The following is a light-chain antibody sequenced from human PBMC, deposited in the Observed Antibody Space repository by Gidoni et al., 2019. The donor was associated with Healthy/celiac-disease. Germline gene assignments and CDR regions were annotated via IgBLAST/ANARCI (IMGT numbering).Light chain of an antibody. CDR3: QQYGSSPQYT. CDR2: GAS. CDR1: QSVSSSY. Sequence: EIVLTQSPGTLSLSQGERPTLSCRASQSVSSSYLAWYQQKPGQAPRLLIYGASSRATGIPDRFSGSGSGTDFTLTSSRLEPEDFAVYYCQQYGSSPQYTFGQXTKLEIK. V-gene: IGKV3-20*01. J-gene: IGKJ2*01.